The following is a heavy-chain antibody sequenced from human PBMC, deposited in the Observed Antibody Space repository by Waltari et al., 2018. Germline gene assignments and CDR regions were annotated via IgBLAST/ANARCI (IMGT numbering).Heavy chain of an antibody. J-gene: IGHJ5*02. CDR3: ARHPYGSGSSWFDP. V-gene: IGHV4-38-2*01. Sequence: QVQLQESGPGLVKPSETLSLTCVVSGFSISSGYYWGWIRQPPGKGLEWIGSIYHTGSTDYSPSLKSRVTISVDTSKNQFSLKLRSVNAADRAVYYCARHPYGSGSSWFDPWGQGTLVTVSS. D-gene: IGHD3-10*01. CDR1: GFSISSGYY. CDR2: IYHTGST.